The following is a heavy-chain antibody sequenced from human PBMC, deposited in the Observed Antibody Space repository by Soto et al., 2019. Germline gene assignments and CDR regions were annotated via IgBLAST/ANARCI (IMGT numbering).Heavy chain of an antibody. V-gene: IGHV4-34*01. CDR1: GGSFSGYY. CDR3: ATDYGDFSEYFQH. Sequence: QVQLQQWGAGLLKPSETLSLTCAVYGGSFSGYYWSWIRQPPGKGLEWIGEINHSVSTNYNPSLKSRVTISVDTSKNQFSLKLSSVTAADTAVYYCATDYGDFSEYFQHWGQGTLVTVSS. D-gene: IGHD4-17*01. CDR2: INHSVST. J-gene: IGHJ1*01.